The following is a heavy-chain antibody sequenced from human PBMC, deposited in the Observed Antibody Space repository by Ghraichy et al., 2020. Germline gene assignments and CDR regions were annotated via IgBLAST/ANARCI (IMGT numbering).Heavy chain of an antibody. CDR2: ISSSGSTI. V-gene: IGHV3-11*01. J-gene: IGHJ4*02. CDR3: AKMYSSGWYYFDY. D-gene: IGHD6-19*01. Sequence: GESLNISCAASGFTFSDYYMSWIRQAPGKGLEWVSYISSSGSTIYYADSVKGRFTISRDNAKNSLYLQMNSLRAEDTAVYYCAKMYSSGWYYFDYWGQGTLVTVSS. CDR1: GFTFSDYY.